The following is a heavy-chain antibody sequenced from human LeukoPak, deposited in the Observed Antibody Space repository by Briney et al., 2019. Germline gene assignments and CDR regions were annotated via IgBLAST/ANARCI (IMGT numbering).Heavy chain of an antibody. J-gene: IGHJ4*02. Sequence: TGGSLRLSCAASGFSFSSYEMNWIRQAPGKGLEWVSYISSSGSTTHYADSVKGRFTISRDNAKNSLYLQMNSLRAEDTAVYYCARNDDYDKGYWGQGTLVTVSS. V-gene: IGHV3-48*03. CDR3: ARNDDYDKGY. D-gene: IGHD4-17*01. CDR1: GFSFSSYE. CDR2: ISSSGSTT.